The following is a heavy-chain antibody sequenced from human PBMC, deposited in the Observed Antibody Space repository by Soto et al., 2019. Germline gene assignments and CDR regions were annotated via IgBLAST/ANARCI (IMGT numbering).Heavy chain of an antibody. D-gene: IGHD6-13*01. V-gene: IGHV3-30*03. CDR3: AASIAAAQYYYYYYGMDV. CDR2: ISYDGSNK. Sequence: QVQLVESGGGVVQPGRSLRLSCVASGFTFSSYGMHWVRQAPGKGLEWVAVISYDGSNKYYADSVKGRFTISRDNSKNTLYLQMNSLRAEDTAVYYCAASIAAAQYYYYYYGMDVWGQGTTVTVSS. CDR1: GFTFSSYG. J-gene: IGHJ6*02.